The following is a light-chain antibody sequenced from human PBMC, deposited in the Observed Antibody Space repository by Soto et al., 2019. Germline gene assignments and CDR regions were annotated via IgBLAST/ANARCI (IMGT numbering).Light chain of an antibody. CDR2: GAS. J-gene: IGKJ1*01. CDR1: QSVSSN. V-gene: IGKV3-15*01. Sequence: EIVMTQSPATLSVSPGERATLSCRASQSVSSNLAWYQQKPGQAPRLLIYGASTRATGIPARFSGSGSGTEFPLTISSLHSEDVAVYYCQQYNNWPRTFGQGAKVECK. CDR3: QQYNNWPRT.